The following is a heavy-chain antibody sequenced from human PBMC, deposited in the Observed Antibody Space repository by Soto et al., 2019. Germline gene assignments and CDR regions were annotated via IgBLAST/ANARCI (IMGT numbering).Heavy chain of an antibody. CDR1: GYTFTCYG. V-gene: IGHV1-18*01. CDR2: ISAYNGNT. Sequence: ASVKVSCKASGYTFTCYGISWVRQAPGQGLEWMGWISAYNGNTNYAQKLQGRVTMTTDTSTSTAYMELRSLRSDDTAVYYCARAGYSSGWYEAFWFDPWGQGTLVTVSS. D-gene: IGHD6-19*01. J-gene: IGHJ5*02. CDR3: ARAGYSSGWYEAFWFDP.